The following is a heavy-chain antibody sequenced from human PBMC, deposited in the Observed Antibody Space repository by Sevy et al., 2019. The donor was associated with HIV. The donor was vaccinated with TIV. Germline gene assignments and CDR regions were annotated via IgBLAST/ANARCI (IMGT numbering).Heavy chain of an antibody. Sequence: GGSLRLSCVASGFTFSSYSMNWVRQAPGKGLEWVSSISSSSSYIYYADSVKGRFTISRDNAKNSLYLQMNSLRAEDTAVYYCARSGGATPYDSSGYHDAFDIWGQGTMVTVSS. V-gene: IGHV3-21*01. CDR1: GFTFSSYS. J-gene: IGHJ3*02. CDR3: ARSGGATPYDSSGYHDAFDI. CDR2: ISSSSSYI. D-gene: IGHD3-22*01.